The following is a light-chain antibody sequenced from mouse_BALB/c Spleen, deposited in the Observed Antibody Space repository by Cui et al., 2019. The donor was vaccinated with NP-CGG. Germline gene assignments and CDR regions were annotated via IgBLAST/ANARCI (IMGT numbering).Light chain of an antibody. CDR1: IGAVTTSNY. CDR3: ALWYSNHWV. J-gene: IGLJ1*01. CDR2: DTN. Sequence: QAVVSQESALTTSPGKTVTLTCRSSIGAVTTSNYANWVQEKPDHLFTGLIGDTNNRAPGVPARFSGSLIGDKAALTITGAQTEDEAIYFCALWYSNHWVFGGGTKLTVL. V-gene: IGLV1*01.